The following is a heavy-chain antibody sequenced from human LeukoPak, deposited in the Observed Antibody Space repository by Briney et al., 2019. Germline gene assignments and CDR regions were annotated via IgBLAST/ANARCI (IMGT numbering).Heavy chain of an antibody. D-gene: IGHD3-22*01. CDR3: ATTYYYDSSGYPYYFDY. Sequence: GGSLRLSCAASGFTFSSYAMSWVRQAPGKGLEWMGIIYPGDSDTRYSPSFQGQVTISADKSISTAYLQWSSLKASDTAMYYCATTYYYDSSGYPYYFDYWGQGTLVTVSS. J-gene: IGHJ4*02. CDR2: IYPGDSDT. CDR1: GFTFSSYA. V-gene: IGHV5-51*01.